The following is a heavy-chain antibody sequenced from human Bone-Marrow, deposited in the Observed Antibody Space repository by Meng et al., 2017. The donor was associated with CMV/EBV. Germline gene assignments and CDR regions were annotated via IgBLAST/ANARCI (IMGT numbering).Heavy chain of an antibody. V-gene: IGHV5-51*01. J-gene: IGHJ4*02. Sequence: KVSCKASGYRSTNYWIGWVRQMPGKGLECMGIIYPGDSDTRYSPSFQGQVTISADKSITTAYLQWSSLKASDTAMYYCAKLNGQMAAHFWGQGTLVTVSS. D-gene: IGHD5-24*01. CDR3: AKLNGQMAAHF. CDR1: GYRSTNYW. CDR2: IYPGDSDT.